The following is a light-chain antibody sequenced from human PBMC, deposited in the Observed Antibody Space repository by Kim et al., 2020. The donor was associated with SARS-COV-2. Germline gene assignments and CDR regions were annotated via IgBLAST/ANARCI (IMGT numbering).Light chain of an antibody. J-gene: IGKJ5*01. CDR3: QQYKSWPT. CDR2: AAS. CDR1: QSVDTS. V-gene: IGKV3-15*01. Sequence: EIVMTQSPATLSVSPGERASLSCRASQSVDTSLAWYQQKPGQAPRPLIVAASTRATGILGRFSGSGSGTEFTLTISSLQSEDFAVYYCQQYKSWPTFGQGTRLEIK.